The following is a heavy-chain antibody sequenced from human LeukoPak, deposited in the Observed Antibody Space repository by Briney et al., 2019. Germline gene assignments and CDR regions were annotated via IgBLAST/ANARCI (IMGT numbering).Heavy chain of an antibody. J-gene: IGHJ4*02. CDR2: IYYSGST. Sequence: PSQTLSLTCTVSGGSISSGGYYWSWIRQHPGKGLEWIGYIYYSGSTYYNPSLKSRVTISVDTSKNQFSLKLSSVTAADTAVYYCARERGSGYAFDYWGQGTLVTVSS. CDR3: ARERGSGYAFDY. D-gene: IGHD5-12*01. V-gene: IGHV4-31*03. CDR1: GGSISSGGYY.